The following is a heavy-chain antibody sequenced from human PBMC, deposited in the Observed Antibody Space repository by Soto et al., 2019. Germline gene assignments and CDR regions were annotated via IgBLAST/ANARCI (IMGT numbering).Heavy chain of an antibody. D-gene: IGHD4-17*01. V-gene: IGHV1-69*01. CDR3: ASTLATTVNAFDI. J-gene: IGHJ3*02. Sequence: QVQLVQSGAEVKKPGSSVKVSCKASGGTFSSYAISWVRQAPGQGLEWMGGIIPIFGTANYAQKFQGRVTITAVQSKSTAYMELSSLRSEDTAVYYGASTLATTVNAFDICGQGPMVSVSS. CDR2: IIPIFGTA. CDR1: GGTFSSYA.